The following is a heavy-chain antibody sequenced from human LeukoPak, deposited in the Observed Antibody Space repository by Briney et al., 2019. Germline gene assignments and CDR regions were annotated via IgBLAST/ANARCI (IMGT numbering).Heavy chain of an antibody. D-gene: IGHD3-22*01. V-gene: IGHV3-23*01. CDR3: AKGSYYDSSGSFYFDY. CDR1: GFTFSSYA. CDR2: ISGSGGTT. Sequence: GGSLRLSCAASGFTFSSYAMSWVRQAPGKGLECVSGISGSGGTTYYADSVKGRFTISRDNSKDTLYVQVNSLGTEDTAAYYCAKGSYYDSSGSFYFDYWGQGTLVTVSS. J-gene: IGHJ4*02.